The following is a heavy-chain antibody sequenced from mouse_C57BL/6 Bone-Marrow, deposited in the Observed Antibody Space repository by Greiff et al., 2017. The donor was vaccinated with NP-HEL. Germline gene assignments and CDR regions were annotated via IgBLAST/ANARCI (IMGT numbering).Heavy chain of an antibody. CDR2: ISDGGSYT. Sequence: DVKLVESGGGLVKPGGSLKLSCAASGFTFSSYAMSWVRQTPEKRLEWVATISDGGSYTYYPDNVKGRFTISRDNAKNNLYLQMSHLKSEDTAMYYCARVRYGNYVGWTYWGQGTLVTVSA. CDR1: GFTFSSYA. CDR3: ARVRYGNYVGWTY. D-gene: IGHD2-1*01. V-gene: IGHV5-4*03. J-gene: IGHJ3*01.